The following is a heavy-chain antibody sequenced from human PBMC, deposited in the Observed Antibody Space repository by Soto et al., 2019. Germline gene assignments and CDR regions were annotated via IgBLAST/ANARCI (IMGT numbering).Heavy chain of an antibody. CDR3: ARIAGPSSEQQLDG. CDR1: GGTFSSYT. Sequence: GASVKLSCKASGGTFSSYTISWVRQAPGQGLEWMGRIIPILGIANYAQKFQGRVTITADKSTSTAYMELSSLRSEDTAVYYCARIAGPSSEQQLDGWGQGTLVTVSS. CDR2: IIPILGIA. J-gene: IGHJ4*02. V-gene: IGHV1-69*02. D-gene: IGHD6-13*01.